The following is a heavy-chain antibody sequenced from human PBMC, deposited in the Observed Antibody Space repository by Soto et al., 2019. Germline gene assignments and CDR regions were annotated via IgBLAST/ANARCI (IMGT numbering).Heavy chain of an antibody. J-gene: IGHJ6*02. CDR3: ARAKIHSTHYYYGMDV. Sequence: PSETLSLTCTVSGGSISSYYWSWIRQPPGKGLEWIGYIYYSGSTNYNPSLKSRVTISVDTSKNQFSLKLSSVTAADTAVYYCARAKIHSTHYYYGMDVWGQGTTVTVSS. V-gene: IGHV4-59*01. CDR2: IYYSGST. CDR1: GGSISSYY. D-gene: IGHD6-13*01.